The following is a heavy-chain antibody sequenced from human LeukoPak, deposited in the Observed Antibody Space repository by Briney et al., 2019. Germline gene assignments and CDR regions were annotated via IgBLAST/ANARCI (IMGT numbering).Heavy chain of an antibody. CDR1: GYSFGDYA. D-gene: IGHD2-2*01. CDR2: IRRKASGETT. Sequence: GGSLRLCCTAPGYSFGDYAIRWVRRARGKGLGRVGLIRRKASGETTEYAASVKGRFTISRDDSKSIAFLQMNNLKTEDTAVYYCTRPIYCSSASSCGYYFDYWGQGTLVTVSS. J-gene: IGHJ4*02. CDR3: TRPIYCSSASSCGYYFDY. V-gene: IGHV3-49*04.